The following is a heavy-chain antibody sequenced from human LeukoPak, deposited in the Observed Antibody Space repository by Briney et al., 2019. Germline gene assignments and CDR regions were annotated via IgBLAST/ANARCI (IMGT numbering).Heavy chain of an antibody. J-gene: IGHJ3*02. CDR3: ARSITIFGVVTDDAFDI. CDR1: GYSFTSYW. CDR2: IYPGDSDT. V-gene: IGHV5-51*01. Sequence: GESLKISCKGSGYSFTSYWIGWVRQMPGKGLEWMGIIYPGDSDTRYSPSFQGQVTISADKSISTAYLQWSSLKASDTAMYYCARSITIFGVVTDDAFDIWGQGTMVTVSS. D-gene: IGHD3-3*01.